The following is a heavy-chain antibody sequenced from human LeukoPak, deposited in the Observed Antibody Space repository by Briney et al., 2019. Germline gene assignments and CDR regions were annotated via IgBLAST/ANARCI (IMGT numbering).Heavy chain of an antibody. CDR1: GYILTELS. V-gene: IGHV1-24*01. J-gene: IGHJ4*02. Sequence: GASVKVSCKVSGYILTELSMHWVRQAPGKGLEWMGGFDPEDGETIYAQKFQGRVTMTRDTSISTVYMELSRLRSDDSAMYYCARGRGSWYDSSGSPYIRFDYWGQGTLVTVSS. CDR2: FDPEDGET. D-gene: IGHD3-22*01. CDR3: ARGRGSWYDSSGSPYIRFDY.